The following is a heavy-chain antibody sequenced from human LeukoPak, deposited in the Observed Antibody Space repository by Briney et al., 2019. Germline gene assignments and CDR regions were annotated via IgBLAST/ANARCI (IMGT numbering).Heavy chain of an antibody. V-gene: IGHV3-23*01. Sequence: PGGSLRLSCVASGFMFSSYGMSWVRQAPGRGLECVSGISGSGGISHYADSVKGRFTISRDNSKNTVYLQMNSLRAEDTAVYYCAKRGGPGGITFFGGVPHDGFDIWGQGTVVTVSS. J-gene: IGHJ3*02. CDR2: ISGSGGIS. CDR3: AKRGGPGGITFFGGVPHDGFDI. CDR1: GFMFSSYG. D-gene: IGHD3-3*01.